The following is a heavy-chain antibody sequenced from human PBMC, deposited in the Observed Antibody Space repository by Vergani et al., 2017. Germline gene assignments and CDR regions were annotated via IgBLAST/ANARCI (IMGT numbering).Heavy chain of an antibody. D-gene: IGHD3-3*01. CDR2: INHSGST. CDR3: ARGGRIYDFWSGYYRGYYYYGMDV. CDR1: GGSFSGYY. V-gene: IGHV4-34*01. Sequence: QVQLQQWGAGLLKPSETLSLTCAVYGGSFSGYYWSWISQPPGKGLEWIGEINHSGSTNYNPSLKSRVTISVDTSKNQFSLKLSSVTAADTAVYYCARGGRIYDFWSGYYRGYYYYGMDVWGQGTTVTVSS. J-gene: IGHJ6*02.